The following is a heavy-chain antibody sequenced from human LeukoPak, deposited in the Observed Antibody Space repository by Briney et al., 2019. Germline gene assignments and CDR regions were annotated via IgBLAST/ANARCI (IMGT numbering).Heavy chain of an antibody. CDR2: IYNSGST. D-gene: IGHD1-26*01. V-gene: IGHV4-59*08. CDR3: AASSPWEPLDF. CDR1: GGSVSSYY. Sequence: SETLSLTCTVSGGSVSSYYWSWIRQPPGKGLEWIGYIYNSGSTNYNPSLKSRVTISVDTSKNQFSLKLRSVTAADTAVYYCAASSPWEPLDFWGQGTLVTVSS. J-gene: IGHJ4*02.